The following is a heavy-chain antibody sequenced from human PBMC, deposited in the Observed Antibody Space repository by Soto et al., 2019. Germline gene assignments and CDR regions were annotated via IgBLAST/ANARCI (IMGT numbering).Heavy chain of an antibody. CDR2: IYYSGST. V-gene: IGHV4-39*01. D-gene: IGHD3-16*01. CDR1: GGSISSSSYY. J-gene: IGHJ6*02. Sequence: SETLSLTCTVSGGSISSSSYYWGWIRQPPGKGLEWIGSIYYSGSTYYNPSLKSRVTISVDTSKNQFSLKLSSVTAADTAVYYCARRRLRYYYYYGMDVWGQGTTVTVSS. CDR3: ARRRLRYYYYYGMDV.